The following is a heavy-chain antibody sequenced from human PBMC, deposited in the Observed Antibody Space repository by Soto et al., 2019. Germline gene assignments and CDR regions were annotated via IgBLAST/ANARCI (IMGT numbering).Heavy chain of an antibody. CDR2: ISSSSSYI. V-gene: IGHV3-21*01. CDR3: ARTDGMGKDYYYYMDV. Sequence: GGSLRLSCAASGFTFSSYSMNWVRQAPGKGLEWVSSISSSSSYIYYADSVKGRFTISRDNAKNSLYLQMNSLRAEDTAVYYCARTDGMGKDYYYYMDVWGKGTTVTVSS. CDR1: GFTFSSYS. J-gene: IGHJ6*03. D-gene: IGHD7-27*01.